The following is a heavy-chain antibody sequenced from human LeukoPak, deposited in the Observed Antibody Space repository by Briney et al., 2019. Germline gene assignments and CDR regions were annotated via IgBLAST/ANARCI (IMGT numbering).Heavy chain of an antibody. V-gene: IGHV4-59*01. J-gene: IGHJ4*02. Sequence: SETLSLTCAVSGGFINSYYWSWIRQPPGKGLEWIGYIYYSGSTNYNPSLKSRVTILVGTPKKQFSLKLSSVTAADTAVYYCARDPGHRGYSYGNFDYWGQGTLVTVSS. CDR1: GGFINSYY. D-gene: IGHD5-18*01. CDR2: IYYSGST. CDR3: ARDPGHRGYSYGNFDY.